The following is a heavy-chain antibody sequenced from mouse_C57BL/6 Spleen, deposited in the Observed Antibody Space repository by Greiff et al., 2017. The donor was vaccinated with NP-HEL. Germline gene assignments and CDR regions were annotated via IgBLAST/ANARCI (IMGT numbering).Heavy chain of an antibody. CDR3: ARINFSNYGNPYCDFDV. CDR1: GYTFTDYY. D-gene: IGHD2-5*01. V-gene: IGHV1-26*01. J-gene: IGHJ1*03. Sequence: EVQLQQSGPELVKPGASVKISCKASGYTFTDYYMNWVKQSHGKSLEWIGDINPNNGGTSYNQKFKGKATLTVDKSSSTAYMELRSLTSEDSAVYYWARINFSNYGNPYCDFDVWGTGTPVTVSA. CDR2: INPNNGGT.